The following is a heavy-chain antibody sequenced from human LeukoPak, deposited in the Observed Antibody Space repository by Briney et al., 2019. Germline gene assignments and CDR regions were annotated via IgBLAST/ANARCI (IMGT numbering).Heavy chain of an antibody. V-gene: IGHV3-30-3*01. CDR2: ISYDGSNK. Sequence: GGSLRLSCAASGFTFSSYAMHWVRQAPGKGLEWVAVISYDGSNKYYADSVKGRFTISRDNSKNTLYLQMNSLRAEDTAVYYCARDGSGSYYYYGMDVWGQGTTVTVFS. CDR1: GFTFSSYA. D-gene: IGHD1-26*01. J-gene: IGHJ6*02. CDR3: ARDGSGSYYYYGMDV.